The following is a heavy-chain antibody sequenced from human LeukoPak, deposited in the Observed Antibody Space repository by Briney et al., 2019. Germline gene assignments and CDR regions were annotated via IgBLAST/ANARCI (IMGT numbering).Heavy chain of an antibody. J-gene: IGHJ5*02. CDR2: ISSSSSTI. CDR3: ARVPWYGDYYNWFDP. V-gene: IGHV3-48*03. CDR1: GFTFSSYE. Sequence: PGGSLRLSCAASGFTFSSYEMNWVRQAPGKGLEWVSYISSSSSTIYYADSVKGRFTISRDNAKNSLYLQMNSLRAEDTAVYYCARVPWYGDYYNWFDPWGQGTLVTVSS. D-gene: IGHD4-17*01.